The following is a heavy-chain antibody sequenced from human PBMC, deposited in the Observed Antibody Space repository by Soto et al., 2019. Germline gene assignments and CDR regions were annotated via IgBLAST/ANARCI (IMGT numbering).Heavy chain of an antibody. V-gene: IGHV1-24*01. CDR2: FDPEDGET. J-gene: IGHJ4*02. CDR3: ATSTYYYDSSGYPLGYY. D-gene: IGHD3-22*01. CDR1: GYTLTELS. Sequence: GASVKVSCKVSGYTLTELSMHWVRQAPGKGLEWMGGFDPEDGETIYAQKFQGRVTMTEDTSTDTAYMELSSLRSEDTAVYYCATSTYYYDSSGYPLGYYWGQGTLVTVSS.